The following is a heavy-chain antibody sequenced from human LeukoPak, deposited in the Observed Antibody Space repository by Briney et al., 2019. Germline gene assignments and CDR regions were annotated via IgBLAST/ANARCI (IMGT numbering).Heavy chain of an antibody. D-gene: IGHD3-22*01. V-gene: IGHV4-34*01. CDR2: INHSGST. CDR3: ARHSPYYYDSSGLDY. CDR1: GGSISSYY. Sequence: SETLSLTCTVSGGSISSYYWSWIRQPPGKGLEWIGEINHSGSTNYNPSLKSRVTISVDTSKNQFSLKLSSVTAADTAVYYCARHSPYYYDSSGLDYWGQGTLVTVSS. J-gene: IGHJ4*02.